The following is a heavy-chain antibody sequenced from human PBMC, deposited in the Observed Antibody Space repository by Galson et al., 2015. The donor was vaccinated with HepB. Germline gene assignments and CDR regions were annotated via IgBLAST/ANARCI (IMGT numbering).Heavy chain of an antibody. J-gene: IGHJ4*02. CDR1: GGSFSGYY. CDR2: INHSGST. CDR3: ARGIEVLWFGEFDY. V-gene: IGHV4-34*01. D-gene: IGHD3-10*01. Sequence: ETLSLTCAVYGGSFSGYYWSWIRQPPGKGLEWIGEINHSGSTNYNPSLKSRVTISVDTSKNQFSLKLSSVTAADTAVYYCARGIEVLWFGEFDYWGQGTLVTVSS.